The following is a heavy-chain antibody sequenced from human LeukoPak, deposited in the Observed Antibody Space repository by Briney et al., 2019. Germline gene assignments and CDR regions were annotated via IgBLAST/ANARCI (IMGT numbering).Heavy chain of an antibody. V-gene: IGHV3-21*01. J-gene: IGHJ4*02. CDR1: GFTFSSYS. CDR3: ARDQTLITMVRGVITHFDY. CDR2: ISSSGSYI. Sequence: GGSLRLSCAASGFTFSSYSMNWVRQAPGKGLEWVSSISSSGSYIYYADSVKGRFTISRDNAKNSLYLQMNSLRAEDTAVYYCARDQTLITMVRGVITHFDYWGQGTLVTVSS. D-gene: IGHD3-10*01.